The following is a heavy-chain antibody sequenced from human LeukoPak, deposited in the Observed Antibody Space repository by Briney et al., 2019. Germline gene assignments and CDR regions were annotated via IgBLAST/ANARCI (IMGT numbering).Heavy chain of an antibody. V-gene: IGHV3-30-3*01. CDR2: ISYDGSNK. CDR3: ASSYDSSGYRDY. CDR1: GFTFSSYA. D-gene: IGHD3-22*01. J-gene: IGHJ4*02. Sequence: GGSLRLSCAASGFTFSSYAMHWVRQAPGKGLEWVAVISYDGSNKYYADSVKARFTISRDNSKNTLYLQMNSLRAEDTAVYYCASSYDSSGYRDYWGQGTLVTVSS.